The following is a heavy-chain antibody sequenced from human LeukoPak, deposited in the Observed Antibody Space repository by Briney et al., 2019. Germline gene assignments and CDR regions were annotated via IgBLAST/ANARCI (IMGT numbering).Heavy chain of an antibody. CDR1: GYSFTSYW. CDR3: ARRSSGWYLNDY. CDR2: IDPSDSYT. V-gene: IGHV5-10-1*01. Sequence: GESLRISCKGSGYSFTSYWISWVRQMPGKGLEWMGRIDPSDSYTNYSPSFRGHVTISAGKSISTAYLQWSSLKASDTAMYYCARRSSGWYLNDYWGQGTLVTVSS. J-gene: IGHJ4*02. D-gene: IGHD6-19*01.